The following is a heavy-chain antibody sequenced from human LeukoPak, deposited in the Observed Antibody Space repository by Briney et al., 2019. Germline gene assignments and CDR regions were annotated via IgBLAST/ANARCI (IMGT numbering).Heavy chain of an antibody. CDR1: GFTFSNYA. CDR3: ARRDSSSCIDY. V-gene: IGHV3-30-3*01. D-gene: IGHD6-13*01. Sequence: GGSLRLSCAASGFTFSNYAMHWVRQAPGKGLEWVAVISFDGSNIYYAGPVKGRFTISRDNSKNTLFLQMNSLRAEDTAMYYCARRDSSSCIDYWGQGTLVTVSS. CDR2: ISFDGSNI. J-gene: IGHJ4*02.